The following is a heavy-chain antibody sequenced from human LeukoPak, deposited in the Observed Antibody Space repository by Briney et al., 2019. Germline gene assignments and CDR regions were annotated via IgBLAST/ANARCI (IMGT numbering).Heavy chain of an antibody. J-gene: IGHJ4*02. V-gene: IGHV1-24*01. CDR1: VYTLTELS. CDR3: ATVLPCSGGSCYFDY. CDR2: FDPEDGET. Sequence: SVNVSCKVSVYTLTELSMHWVRQARARRGEWVGGFDPEDGETIYAQKFQDRVTMTEDTSTDTAYMELSSLRSEDTAVYYCATVLPCSGGSCYFDYWGPGTLVTVSS. D-gene: IGHD2-15*01.